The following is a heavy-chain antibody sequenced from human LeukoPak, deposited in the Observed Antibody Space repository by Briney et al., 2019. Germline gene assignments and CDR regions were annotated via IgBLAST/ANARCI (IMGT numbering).Heavy chain of an antibody. Sequence: WASVKVSCKASGYTFTGYYIHWVRQVPGQGLEWMAWINPNSGDTGYAQNFQGRVTMTGDTSISTAYMELSRLRSEDTAVYYCARVATSGSYGYWGQGTLVTVSS. J-gene: IGHJ4*02. CDR2: INPNSGDT. D-gene: IGHD1-26*01. V-gene: IGHV1-2*02. CDR1: GYTFTGYY. CDR3: ARVATSGSYGY.